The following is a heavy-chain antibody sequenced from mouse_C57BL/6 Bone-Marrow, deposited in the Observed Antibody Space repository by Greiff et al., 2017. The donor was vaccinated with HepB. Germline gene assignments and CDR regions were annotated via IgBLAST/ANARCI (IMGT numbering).Heavy chain of an antibody. CDR2: INSDGGST. V-gene: IGHV5-2*01. D-gene: IGHD1-1*01. Sequence: EVQRVESGGGLVQPGESLKLSCESNEYEFPSHDMSWVRQTPEKRLELVAAINSDGGSTYYPDTMERRFIISRDNTKKTLYLQMSSLRSEDTALYYCARPFLTSAWFAYWGQGTLVTVSA. CDR3: ARPFLTSAWFAY. J-gene: IGHJ3*01. CDR1: EYEFPSHD.